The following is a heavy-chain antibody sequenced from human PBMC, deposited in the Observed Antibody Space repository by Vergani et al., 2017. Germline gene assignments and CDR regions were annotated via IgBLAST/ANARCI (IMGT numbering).Heavy chain of an antibody. CDR3: ARGITYCSSTSCSADYFDY. J-gene: IGHJ4*02. Sequence: VQLVESGGGVVQPGRSLRLSCAASGFTFSSYSMNWVRQAPGKGLEWVSSISSSSSYIYYADSVKGRFTISRDNAKNSLYLQMNSLRAEDTAVYYCARGITYCSSTSCSADYFDYWGQGTLVTVSS. CDR2: ISSSSSYI. CDR1: GFTFSSYS. V-gene: IGHV3-21*01. D-gene: IGHD2-2*01.